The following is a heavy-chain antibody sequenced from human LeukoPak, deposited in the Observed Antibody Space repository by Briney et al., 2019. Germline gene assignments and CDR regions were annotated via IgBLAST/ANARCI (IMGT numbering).Heavy chain of an antibody. Sequence: GGSLRLSCAASGFAFSSYAMSWVRQSPGKGLEWVSAISGSGGSTYYADSVKGRFTISRDNSKNTLYLQLNSLRAEDTAVYYCAKLSVQVVAGNFDYWGQGTLVTVS. CDR3: AKLSVQVVAGNFDY. CDR1: GFAFSSYA. D-gene: IGHD2-15*01. V-gene: IGHV3-23*01. CDR2: ISGSGGST. J-gene: IGHJ4*02.